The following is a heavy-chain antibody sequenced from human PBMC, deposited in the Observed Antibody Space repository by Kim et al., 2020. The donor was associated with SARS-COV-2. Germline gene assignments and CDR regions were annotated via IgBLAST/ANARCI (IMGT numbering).Heavy chain of an antibody. D-gene: IGHD6-13*01. CDR3: ARRSIAAAGKNYYYYM. J-gene: IGHJ6*03. Sequence: SETLSLTCTVSGGSISSSSYYWGWIRQPPGKGLEWIGSIYYSGSTYYNPSLKSRVTISVDTSKNQFSLKLSSVTAADTAVYYCARRSIAAAGKNYYYYM. CDR2: IYYSGST. CDR1: GGSISSSSYY. V-gene: IGHV4-39*01.